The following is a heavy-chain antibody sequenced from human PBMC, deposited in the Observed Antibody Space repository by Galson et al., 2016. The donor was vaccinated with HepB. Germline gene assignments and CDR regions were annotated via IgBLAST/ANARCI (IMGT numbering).Heavy chain of an antibody. CDR2: INPIGKT. J-gene: IGHJ4*02. D-gene: IGHD1-26*01. Sequence: SVKVSCKASGYTFTSYYIHWVRQAPGQGLEWMGEINPIGKTIYAQKFQDRITMTCDTSTSTGYMELSSLTLEDTAVYYCATWEGYWGQGTLVTVSS. CDR1: GYTFTSYY. CDR3: ATWEGY. V-gene: IGHV1-46*01.